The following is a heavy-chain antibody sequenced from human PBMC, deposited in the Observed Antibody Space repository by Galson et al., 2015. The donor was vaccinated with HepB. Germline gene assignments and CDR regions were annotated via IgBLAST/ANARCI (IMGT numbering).Heavy chain of an antibody. J-gene: IGHJ4*02. Sequence: CAISGDSVSSNSAAWNWIRQSPSRGLEWLGRTYYRSRWYNDYAVSVKSRITINPDTSKNQFSLQLNSVTPEDTAVYYCVRERNWALLYYFDYWGQGTLVTVSS. CDR2: TYYRSRWYN. V-gene: IGHV6-1*01. CDR1: GDSVSSNSAA. CDR3: VRERNWALLYYFDY. D-gene: IGHD7-27*01.